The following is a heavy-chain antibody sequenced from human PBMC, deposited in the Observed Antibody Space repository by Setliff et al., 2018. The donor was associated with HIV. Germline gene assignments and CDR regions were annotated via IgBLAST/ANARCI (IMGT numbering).Heavy chain of an antibody. CDR3: ARDFSGQQLVGGWFDP. V-gene: IGHV1-69*13. J-gene: IGHJ5*02. CDR2: IIPIFGTA. D-gene: IGHD6-13*01. CDR1: GYTFSTYG. Sequence: SVKVSCKASGYTFSTYGISWVRQAPGQGLEWMGGIIPIFGTANYAQKFQGRVTITADESTSTAYMELSSLRSDDTAVYYCARDFSGQQLVGGWFDPWGQGTLVTVSS.